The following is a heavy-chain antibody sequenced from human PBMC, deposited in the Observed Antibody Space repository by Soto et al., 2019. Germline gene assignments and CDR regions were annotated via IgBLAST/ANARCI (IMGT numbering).Heavy chain of an antibody. D-gene: IGHD6-19*01. CDR3: ARGLDSSGWYYYCDY. Sequence: SETRSLTCTVSGGSISSYYWSWIRQHPGKGLEWIGYIYYSVSTNYNPSLKSRVTISVDTSKNQFSLKLSSVTAADTAVYYCARGLDSSGWYYYCDYWGQGNLVTVSA. CDR2: IYYSVST. CDR1: GGSISSYY. V-gene: IGHV4-59*01. J-gene: IGHJ4*02.